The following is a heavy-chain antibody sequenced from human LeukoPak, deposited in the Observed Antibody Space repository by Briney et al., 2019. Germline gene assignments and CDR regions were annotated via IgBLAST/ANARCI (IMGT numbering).Heavy chain of an antibody. J-gene: IGHJ6*03. Sequence: ASVKVSCKASGYTFTGYYMHWVRQAPGQGLEWMGWINPNSGGTNYAQKFQGRVTMTRDTSISTAYMALSRLRSDDTAVYYCARKGYSYAHYYYYMHVWGKGTTVTVSS. V-gene: IGHV1-2*02. CDR2: INPNSGGT. CDR1: GYTFTGYY. D-gene: IGHD5-18*01. CDR3: ARKGYSYAHYYYYMHV.